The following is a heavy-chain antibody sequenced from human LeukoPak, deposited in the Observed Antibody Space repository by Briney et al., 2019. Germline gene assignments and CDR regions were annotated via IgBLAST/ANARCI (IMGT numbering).Heavy chain of an antibody. V-gene: IGHV3-64D*06. CDR1: GFTFSSYG. CDR2: ISSNGGST. CDR3: VKGYYDSSGYFLRYFGLDY. Sequence: GGSLRLSCAASGFTFSSYGMHWVRQAPGKGLEYVSAISSNGGSTYYADSVKGRFTISRDNSKNTLYLQMSSLRAEDTAVYYCVKGYYDSSGYFLRYFGLDYWGQGTLVTVSS. J-gene: IGHJ4*02. D-gene: IGHD3-22*01.